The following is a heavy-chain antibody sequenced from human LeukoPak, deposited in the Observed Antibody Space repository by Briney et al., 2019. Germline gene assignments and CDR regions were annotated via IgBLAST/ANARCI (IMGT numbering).Heavy chain of an antibody. CDR1: GYSITSYW. CDR3: AGTMVRVVIIPHY. J-gene: IGHJ4*02. CDR2: IYPGDSDT. Sequence: GESLQTYIQGSGYSITSYWIGWVRQMPGKGLEWMGIIYPGDSDTRYSPSFQGQVTISADKSISTAYLQWSSLKASDTAMYYCAGTMVRVVIIPHYWGQGTLVTVSS. D-gene: IGHD3-10*01. V-gene: IGHV5-51*01.